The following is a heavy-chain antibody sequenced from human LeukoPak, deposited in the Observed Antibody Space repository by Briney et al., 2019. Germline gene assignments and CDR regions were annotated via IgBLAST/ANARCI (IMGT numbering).Heavy chain of an antibody. CDR1: GYTFTGHY. V-gene: IGHV1-2*02. Sequence: GASVKVSCKASGYTFTGHYMHWVRQAPGQGLEWMGWINPNSGGTNYAQKFQGRVTLTRDTSISTAFMELRRVRSDDTAVYYCARDGWIVGAPDNWGQGTLVTVSS. D-gene: IGHD1-26*01. CDR2: INPNSGGT. J-gene: IGHJ4*02. CDR3: ARDGWIVGAPDN.